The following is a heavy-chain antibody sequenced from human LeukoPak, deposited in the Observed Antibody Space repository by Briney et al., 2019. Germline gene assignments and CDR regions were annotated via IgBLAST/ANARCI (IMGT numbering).Heavy chain of an antibody. Sequence: SETLSLTCAVYGASFSGYYWSWLRQPPGKGLEWIGEVNHSGSTNYNPSLKSRVTISVDTSKNQFSLKLSSVTAADTAVFYCARHYYYGSGSYHWFDPWGQGTLVTVSS. CDR1: GASFSGYY. D-gene: IGHD3-10*01. CDR3: ARHYYYGSGSYHWFDP. V-gene: IGHV4-34*01. CDR2: VNHSGST. J-gene: IGHJ5*02.